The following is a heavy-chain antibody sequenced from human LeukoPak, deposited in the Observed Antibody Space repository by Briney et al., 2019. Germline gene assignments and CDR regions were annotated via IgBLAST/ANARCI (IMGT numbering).Heavy chain of an antibody. CDR1: GYTFTGYY. CDR2: INPNSGGT. Sequence: ASVKVSIKASGYTFTGYYMHWVRQAPGQGLEWMGWINPNSGGTNYAQKFQGRVTMTRDTSISTAYMELSRLRSDDTAVYYCARGGAGGYSYGYGSWWFDPWGQGTLVTVSS. J-gene: IGHJ5*02. V-gene: IGHV1-2*02. D-gene: IGHD5-18*01. CDR3: ARGGAGGYSYGYGSWWFDP.